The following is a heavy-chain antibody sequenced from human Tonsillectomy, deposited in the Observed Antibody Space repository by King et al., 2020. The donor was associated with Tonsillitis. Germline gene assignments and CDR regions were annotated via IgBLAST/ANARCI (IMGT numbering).Heavy chain of an antibody. V-gene: IGHV3-9*01. CDR1: GFTFDDYT. CDR3: AKDIESSGWYGMDV. D-gene: IGHD6-19*01. Sequence: VRLVESGGGLVQPGRSPRLSCAASGFTFDDYTMHWVRQAPGKGLEWVSGITWNSGSIGYVDSVKGRFTISRDNAKNSLYLQMNSLRPEDTALYYCAKDIESSGWYGMDVWGQGTTVTVSS. CDR2: ITWNSGSI. J-gene: IGHJ6*02.